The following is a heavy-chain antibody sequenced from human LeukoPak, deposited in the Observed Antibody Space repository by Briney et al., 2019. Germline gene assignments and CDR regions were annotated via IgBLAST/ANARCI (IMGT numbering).Heavy chain of an antibody. CDR1: GGTFSSYA. CDR2: IIPIFGTA. CDR3: ARHSSVRSPLGP. V-gene: IGHV1-69*05. J-gene: IGHJ5*02. D-gene: IGHD1-26*01. Sequence: ASVKVSCKASGGTFSSYAISWVRQAPGQGLEWMGGIIPIFGTANYAQKFQGRVTITTDESTSTAYMELSSLRSEDTAVYYCARHSSVRSPLGPWGQGTLVTVSS.